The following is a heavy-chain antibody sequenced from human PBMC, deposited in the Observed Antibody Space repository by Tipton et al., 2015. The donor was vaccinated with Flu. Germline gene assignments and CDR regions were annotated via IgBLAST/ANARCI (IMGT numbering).Heavy chain of an antibody. V-gene: IGHV3-23*01. D-gene: IGHD6-19*01. CDR2: ISGGGSTT. CDR1: GFTFSRYA. Sequence: SLRLSCAASGFTFSRYAMSWVRQAPGKGLEWVSGISGGGSTTYFADSVKGRFTISRDNSRNTLYLQMNSLRAEDTAVYYCAKVIPELVAGLDYWGQGTLVTVSS. CDR3: AKVIPELVAGLDY. J-gene: IGHJ4*02.